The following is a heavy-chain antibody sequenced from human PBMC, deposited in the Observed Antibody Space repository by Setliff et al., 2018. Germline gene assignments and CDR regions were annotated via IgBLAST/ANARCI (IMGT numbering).Heavy chain of an antibody. CDR2: IIPLFGTT. Sequence: GASVKVSCKNSGGTFSSFLVSWVRQAPGQGLEWMGGIIPLFGTTKYAQKFQDRVTITADISTTTVFMEMSSLRSDDTAVYYCARDGAYCSGGSCYSFDYWGPGTPVTVSS. CDR3: ARDGAYCSGGSCYSFDY. J-gene: IGHJ4*02. D-gene: IGHD2-15*01. V-gene: IGHV1-69*06. CDR1: GGTFSSFL.